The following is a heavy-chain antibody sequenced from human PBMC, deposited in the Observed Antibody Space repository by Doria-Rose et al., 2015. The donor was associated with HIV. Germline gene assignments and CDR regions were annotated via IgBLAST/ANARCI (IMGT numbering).Heavy chain of an antibody. J-gene: IGHJ4*02. CDR1: GVSLSSPGMG. CDR2: IFSDDER. Sequence: QVQLVRSGPVLVKPTETLTLTCTVSGVSLSSPGMGVSWIRQPPGKALEWLANIFSDDERYYKTSLKSRLTISRGTSKSQVVLTMTDMDPVDTATYYCARIKSSRWYHKYYFDFWGQGTLVIVSA. CDR3: ARIKSSRWYHKYYFDF. D-gene: IGHD6-13*01. V-gene: IGHV2-26*01.